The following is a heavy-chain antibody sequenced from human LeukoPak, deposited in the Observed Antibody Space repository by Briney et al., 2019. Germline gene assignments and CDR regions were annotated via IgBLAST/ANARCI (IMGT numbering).Heavy chain of an antibody. J-gene: IGHJ1*01. Sequence: SETLSLTCTVSGGSISSSSYYWGWIRQPPRKGLEWIGSIYYSGSTYYNPSLKSRVTISVDTSKNQFSLKLSSVTAADTAVYYCARHGHYYDSSGLLGYFQHWGQGTLVTVSS. D-gene: IGHD3-22*01. V-gene: IGHV4-39*01. CDR3: ARHGHYYDSSGLLGYFQH. CDR2: IYYSGST. CDR1: GGSISSSSYY.